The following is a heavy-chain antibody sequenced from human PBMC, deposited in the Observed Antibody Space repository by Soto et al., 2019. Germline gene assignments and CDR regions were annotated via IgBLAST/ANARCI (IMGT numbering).Heavy chain of an antibody. CDR3: ARQPRGPGYGERGLYFDH. D-gene: IGHD3-16*01. CDR2: VYYSGST. J-gene: IGHJ4*02. V-gene: IGHV4-39*01. Sequence: SETLSLTCTVSGGSTNSRNDYWGWIRHPPGRGLEWIGSVYYSGSTHDNPSLQSRVSISVDTSRNQFSLNLISVTAADTAVYFCARQPRGPGYGERGLYFDHWGQGTLVTVS. CDR1: GGSTNSRNDY.